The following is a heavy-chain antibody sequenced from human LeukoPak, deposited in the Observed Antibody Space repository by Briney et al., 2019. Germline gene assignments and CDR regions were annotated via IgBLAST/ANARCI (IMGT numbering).Heavy chain of an antibody. CDR3: ARGGGYPFPYYFDY. CDR2: INSDGSST. J-gene: IGHJ4*02. CDR1: GFTFSSYW. V-gene: IGHV3-74*01. D-gene: IGHD3-16*01. Sequence: PGGSLRLSCAASGFTFSSYWMHWVRQAPGKGLVWVSRINSDGSSTSYADSVKGRFTISRDNAKNTLYLQMNSLRAEDTAVYYCARGGGYPFPYYFDYWGQGTLVTVSS.